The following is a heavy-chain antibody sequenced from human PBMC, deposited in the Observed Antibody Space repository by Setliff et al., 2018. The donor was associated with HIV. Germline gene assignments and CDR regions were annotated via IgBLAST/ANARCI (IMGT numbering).Heavy chain of an antibody. Sequence: SETLSLTCAVYGRSLSGYYWSWIRQPPGKGLEWIGEINQSGSTNYNPSLKSRVTISVDTSKNQFSLRLNSVTAADTAVYYCARPTTGLGGGAAFDIWGQGTMVTVSS. D-gene: IGHD2-8*01. CDR3: ARPTTGLGGGAAFDI. CDR1: GRSLSGYY. J-gene: IGHJ3*02. V-gene: IGHV4-34*01. CDR2: INQSGST.